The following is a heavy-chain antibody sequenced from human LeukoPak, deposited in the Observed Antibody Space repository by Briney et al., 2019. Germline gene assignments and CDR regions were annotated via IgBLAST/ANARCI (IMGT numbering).Heavy chain of an antibody. CDR1: GGSVSSGNYY. D-gene: IGHD3-22*01. CDR3: AAMIGYFDY. CDR2: MYTSGST. Sequence: SETLSLTCTVSGGSVSSGNYYWSWIRQPAGKVLEWIGRMYTSGSTNYNPSLKSRVSISRDTSKNQSPLKLNSVTAADTAVYYCAAMIGYFDYWGQGILVTVSS. V-gene: IGHV4-61*02. J-gene: IGHJ4*02.